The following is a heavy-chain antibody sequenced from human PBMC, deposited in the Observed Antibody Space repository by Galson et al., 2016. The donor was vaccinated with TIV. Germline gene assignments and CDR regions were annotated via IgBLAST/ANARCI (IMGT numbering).Heavy chain of an antibody. CDR2: IHYSGST. V-gene: IGHV4-30-4*08. D-gene: IGHD2-21*01. CDR1: GGSMTNDDYY. J-gene: IGHJ5*02. Sequence: TLSLTCTVSGGSMTNDDYYWSWVRQSPGKGLEWIGYIHYSGSTDYNPSLKNRVAISADTSKNQFSLNLNSVTAADTAVYYCARRVVVLVNFDPWGQGALVTVSS. CDR3: ARRVVVLVNFDP.